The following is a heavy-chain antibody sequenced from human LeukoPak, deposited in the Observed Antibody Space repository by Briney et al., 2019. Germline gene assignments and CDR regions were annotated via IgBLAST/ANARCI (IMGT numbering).Heavy chain of an antibody. CDR1: GFTFSSYA. CDR2: ISGSGGST. V-gene: IGHV3-23*01. CDR3: AKRQMATKTFDY. Sequence: PGGSLRLSCAASGFTFSSYAMSWVRQAPGKGLEWVSAISGSGGSTYYADSVKGRFTISRDNSKNTLYLQMSSLRAEDTAVYYCAKRQMATKTFDYWGQGTLVTVSS. J-gene: IGHJ4*02. D-gene: IGHD5-24*01.